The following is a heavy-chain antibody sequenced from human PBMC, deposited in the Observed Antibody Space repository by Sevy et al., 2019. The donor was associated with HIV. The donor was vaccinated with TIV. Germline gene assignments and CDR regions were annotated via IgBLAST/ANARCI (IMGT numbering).Heavy chain of an antibody. Sequence: GGSLRLSCAASGFTFISYWMSWVRQAPGKGLEWLASIKQDGSETYYVDSVKGRFTISRDNVQNSLFLQMSSLRAEDTAIYYDERLEYDYWSGYRPAFDSWGQGALVTVSS. CDR2: IKQDGSET. CDR3: ERLEYDYWSGYRPAFDS. J-gene: IGHJ4*02. V-gene: IGHV3-7*01. D-gene: IGHD3-3*01. CDR1: GFTFISYW.